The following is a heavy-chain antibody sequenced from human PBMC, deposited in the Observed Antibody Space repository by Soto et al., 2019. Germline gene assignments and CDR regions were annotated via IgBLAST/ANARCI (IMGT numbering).Heavy chain of an antibody. J-gene: IGHJ4*01. D-gene: IGHD2-2*01. CDR1: GGTFTTYI. CDR3: SRGNGSSYDY. CDR2: IIPVLGVA. Sequence: QVQLVQSGAEVKKPGSSVKVSCKASGGTFTTYIISWVRQAPGQGLEWMGRIIPVLGVADYPQKFHGRVTIIADKSTNTAYMELSSLRSEYTAVYYCSRGNGSSYDYWDDGTLFTVSS. V-gene: IGHV1-69*02.